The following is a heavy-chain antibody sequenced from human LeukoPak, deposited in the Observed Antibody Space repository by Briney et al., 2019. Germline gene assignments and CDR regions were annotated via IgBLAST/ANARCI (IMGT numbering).Heavy chain of an antibody. Sequence: SETLSLTCTVSGGSISRNYWSWIRQPPGKGLEYIGYIYYSGSTNYNPSLKSRVTISVDTSKNQFSLKLSSVTAADTAVYYCVTHLLGYQFLYDYWGQGTLVTVSS. V-gene: IGHV4-59*01. D-gene: IGHD5-12*01. CDR1: GGSISRNY. CDR3: VTHLLGYQFLYDY. J-gene: IGHJ4*02. CDR2: IYYSGST.